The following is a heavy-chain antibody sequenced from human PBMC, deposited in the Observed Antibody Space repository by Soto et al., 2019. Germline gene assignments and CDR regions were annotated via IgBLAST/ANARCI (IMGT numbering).Heavy chain of an antibody. D-gene: IGHD6-19*01. V-gene: IGHV5-10-1*03. CDR2: VDPSKSST. CDR1: GYRFTTYW. CDR3: ARGSFTSGWDL. Sequence: EVQLVQSGAEVKKPGESLTISCKGSGYRFTTYWINWVRQMPGKGLEWMGRVDPSKSSTKYSPSLQGHVTISTDKSISTAYLQWSSLEASDTAMYFCARGSFTSGWDLWGQRTLVTVSS. J-gene: IGHJ5*02.